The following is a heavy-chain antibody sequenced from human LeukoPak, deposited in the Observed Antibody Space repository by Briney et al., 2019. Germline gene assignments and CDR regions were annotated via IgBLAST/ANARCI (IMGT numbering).Heavy chain of an antibody. CDR1: GYTFTSYD. D-gene: IGHD6-19*01. Sequence: ASVKVSCKASGYTFTSYDINWVRQATGQGLEWMGWMNPNSGNTGYAQKFQGRVTMTRYTSISTAYMELSSLRSEDTAVYYCARSVAGIYYYYGMDVWGQGTTVTVSS. CDR3: ARSVAGIYYYYGMDV. V-gene: IGHV1-8*01. CDR2: MNPNSGNT. J-gene: IGHJ6*02.